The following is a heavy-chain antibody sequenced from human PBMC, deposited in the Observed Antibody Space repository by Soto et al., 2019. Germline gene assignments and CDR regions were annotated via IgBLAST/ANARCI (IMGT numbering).Heavy chain of an antibody. J-gene: IGHJ4*02. V-gene: IGHV2-5*02. CDR2: IYWDDDK. CDR1: GFSLSTSGAG. D-gene: IGHD3-16*01. Sequence: QITLKESGPTLVKPTQTLTPTCTFSGFSLSTSGAGVGWIRQPPGKALEWLALIYWDDDKLDSPSLQRRLTITKHTSKNPVGLTRTNMDPVDTATYYCAHRGDGGQGDKFDYWGRGALVTVSS. CDR3: AHRGDGGQGDKFDY.